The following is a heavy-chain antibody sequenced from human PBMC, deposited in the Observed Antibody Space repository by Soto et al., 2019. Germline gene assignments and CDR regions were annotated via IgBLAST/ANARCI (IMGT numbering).Heavy chain of an antibody. Sequence: QVQLVQSGAEVKKPGASVKVSCKASGYTFTSYAMHWVRQAPGQRLEWMGWINAGNGNTKYSQKFQGRVTITADKSTSTAYMELSSLRSEDTAVYYCARDRYSSSWYTTVYYWGQGTLVTVSS. CDR3: ARDRYSSSWYTTVYY. CDR2: INAGNGNT. D-gene: IGHD6-13*01. J-gene: IGHJ4*02. CDR1: GYTFTSYA. V-gene: IGHV1-3*01.